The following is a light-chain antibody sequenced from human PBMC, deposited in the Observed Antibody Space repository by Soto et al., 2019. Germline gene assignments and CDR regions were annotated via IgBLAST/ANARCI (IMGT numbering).Light chain of an antibody. CDR2: DAS. CDR1: QSVSSY. V-gene: IGKV3-11*01. Sequence: EIVLTQSPAILSMSPGERATLYCRASQSVSSYFAWYQQKPGQAPRLLIYDASNRATGVPARFSGSGSGTDFTLTISSLEPEDFAVYYCQQRRYWPVTFGQGTKV. CDR3: QQRRYWPVT. J-gene: IGKJ1*01.